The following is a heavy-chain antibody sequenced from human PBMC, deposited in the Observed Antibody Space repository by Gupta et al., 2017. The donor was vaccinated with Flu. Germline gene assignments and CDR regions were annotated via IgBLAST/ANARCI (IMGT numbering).Heavy chain of an antibody. Sequence: EVQLVETGGGLIQPGGSLRLSCAASGFTVSSNYMSWVRQAPGKGLEWVSVIYSGGSTYYADSVKGRFTISRDNSKNTLYLQMNSLRAEDTAVYYCARERERRGYSYAHDAFDIWGQGTMVTVSS. CDR3: ARERERRGYSYAHDAFDI. J-gene: IGHJ3*02. CDR2: IYSGGST. V-gene: IGHV3-53*02. D-gene: IGHD5-18*01. CDR1: GFTVSSNY.